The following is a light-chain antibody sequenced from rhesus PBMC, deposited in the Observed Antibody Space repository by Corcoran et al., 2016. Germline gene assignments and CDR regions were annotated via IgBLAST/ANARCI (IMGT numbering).Light chain of an antibody. CDR2: EVS. V-gene: IGKV2-104*02. CDR3: MQGIEFPFT. Sequence: DIVMTQTPLSLPVTPGEPASISCRSSQILLDSEDGNTYLDWYLQKPGQSPPLLIYEVSNRASGVRERFSGSGSDTDFTLKISRVEAEDVGVYYCMQGIEFPFTVGPGTKLDIK. J-gene: IGKJ3*01. CDR1: QILLDSEDGNTY.